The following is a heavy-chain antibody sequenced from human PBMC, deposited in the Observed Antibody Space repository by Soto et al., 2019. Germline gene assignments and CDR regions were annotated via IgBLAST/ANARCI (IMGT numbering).Heavy chain of an antibody. V-gene: IGHV1-2*04. Sequence: VASAKVSCKASGYTFTGYYMNWLRHAPRQGLEXXGWIKPKSAGTKYETNFKGCVKMNRENSLSTAYMELSRLSSDETAVYHCEREGTYEFCSGGSCLNTNCFDPWGQGTLVTV. D-gene: IGHD2-15*01. CDR2: IKPKSAGT. J-gene: IGHJ5*02. CDR1: GYTFTGYY. CDR3: EREGTYEFCSGGSCLNTNCFDP.